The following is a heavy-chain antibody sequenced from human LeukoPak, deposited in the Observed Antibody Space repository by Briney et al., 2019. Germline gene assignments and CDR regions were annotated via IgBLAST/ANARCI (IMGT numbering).Heavy chain of an antibody. V-gene: IGHV4-4*02. D-gene: IGHD3-3*01. J-gene: IGHJ4*02. Sequence: PSETLSLTCAVSGGSITSSNWWSWVRQPPGKGLEWIGEIYHSGSTIYNPSLKSRVTISVDKSKNQFSLKLTSLTAADTAVYYRARLWSSDYFDYWGQGTLVTVSS. CDR1: GGSITSSNW. CDR2: IYHSGST. CDR3: ARLWSSDYFDY.